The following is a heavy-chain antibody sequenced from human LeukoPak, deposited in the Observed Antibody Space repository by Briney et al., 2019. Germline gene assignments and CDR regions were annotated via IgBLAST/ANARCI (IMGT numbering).Heavy chain of an antibody. Sequence: GGSLRLSCAASGFTFSSYSMNWVRQAPGKGLEWVSVIYSGGSTYYADSVKGRFTISRDNSKNTLYLQMNSLRAEDTAVYYCARKVPHLQRRITMVRGVRGAFDIWGQGTMVTVSS. CDR2: IYSGGST. CDR1: GFTFSSYS. J-gene: IGHJ3*02. V-gene: IGHV3-66*01. CDR3: ARKVPHLQRRITMVRGVRGAFDI. D-gene: IGHD3-10*01.